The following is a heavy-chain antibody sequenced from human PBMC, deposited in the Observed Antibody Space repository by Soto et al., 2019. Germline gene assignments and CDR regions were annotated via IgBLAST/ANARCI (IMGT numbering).Heavy chain of an antibody. CDR3: AGLSVTGGVDV. Sequence: EVRLEESGGGFVQPGGALRLSCVFSGLSSSGVELNWVRQAAGKGLEWLSYISASGDTVDYIDSVRGRFTISRDNAKQSLFLQMSALRVEDTAVYYCAGLSVTGGVDVWGQGTTVTVSS. D-gene: IGHD2-21*02. J-gene: IGHJ6*02. CDR1: GLSSSGVE. V-gene: IGHV3-48*03. CDR2: ISASGDTV.